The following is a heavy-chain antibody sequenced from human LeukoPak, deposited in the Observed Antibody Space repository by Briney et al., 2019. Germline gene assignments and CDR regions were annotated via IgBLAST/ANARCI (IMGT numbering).Heavy chain of an antibody. J-gene: IGHJ1*01. CDR2: ISGSGGDT. CDR3: AADRERDPSCYYLV. D-gene: IGHD3-22*01. Sequence: PGGSLRLSCAASGFTFSSYAMRWVRQAPGKGLEWVSGISGSGGDTYYADSVKGRFTISRDNSKNTLYLQMNILRAEDSAVYYCAADRERDPSCYYLVGGQGTLITVSS. CDR1: GFTFSSYA. V-gene: IGHV3-23*01.